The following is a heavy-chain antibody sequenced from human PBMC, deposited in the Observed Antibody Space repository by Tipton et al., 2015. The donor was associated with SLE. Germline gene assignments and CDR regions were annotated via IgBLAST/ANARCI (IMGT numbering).Heavy chain of an antibody. D-gene: IGHD3-10*01. CDR2: SNHSGST. Sequence: TLSLTCAVYGGSFSGYYWSCIRQPPGKGLEWIGESNHSGSTNYHPSLKSRVTISVDTSKNQFSLKLSSVTAADTAVYYCAHRESAGEYYGMDVWGQGTTVTVSS. CDR3: AHRESAGEYYGMDV. CDR1: GGSFSGYY. V-gene: IGHV4-34*01. J-gene: IGHJ6*02.